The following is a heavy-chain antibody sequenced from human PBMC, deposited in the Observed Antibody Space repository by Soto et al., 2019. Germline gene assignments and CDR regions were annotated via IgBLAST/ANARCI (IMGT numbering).Heavy chain of an antibody. CDR2: IYYSGST. CDR1: GGSVSSGSHY. CDR3: ARGSSWPLYYFAMDV. V-gene: IGHV4-61*01. Sequence: SETLSLTCTVSGGSVSSGSHYWSWIRQPPGKGLEWIGYIYYSGSTNYNPSLKSRVTISIDTSKNQFSLKLSSVTAADTAVYYCARGSSWPLYYFAMDVWGQGTTVTVSS. D-gene: IGHD6-13*01. J-gene: IGHJ6*02.